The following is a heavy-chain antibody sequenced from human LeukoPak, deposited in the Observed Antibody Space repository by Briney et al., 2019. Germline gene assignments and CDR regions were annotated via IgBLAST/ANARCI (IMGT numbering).Heavy chain of an antibody. V-gene: IGHV1-18*01. Sequence: ASVKVSCKASGYTFTSYGISWVRQAPGQGLEWMGWISAYNGNTNYAQKLQGRVTITTDESTSTAYMELSSLRSEDTAVYYCARGGGGATTYFDYWGQGTLVTVSS. D-gene: IGHD1-26*01. CDR2: ISAYNGNT. CDR3: ARGGGGATTYFDY. CDR1: GYTFTSYG. J-gene: IGHJ4*02.